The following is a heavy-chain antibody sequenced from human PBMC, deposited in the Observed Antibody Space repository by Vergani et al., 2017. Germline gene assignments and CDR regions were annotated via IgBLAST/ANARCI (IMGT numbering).Heavy chain of an antibody. Sequence: QVQLQQSGPGLVKPSPTLSLTCAISGDSVSSNSAAWNWIRQSPSRGLEWLGRTYYRSKWYNDYAVSVKSRITINPDTSKNQFSLQLNSVTPEDTAVYYCARDLGDYGDYVETDYFDYWGQGTLVTVSS. D-gene: IGHD4-17*01. CDR3: ARDLGDYGDYVETDYFDY. CDR2: TYYRSKWYN. V-gene: IGHV6-1*01. CDR1: GDSVSSNSAA. J-gene: IGHJ4*02.